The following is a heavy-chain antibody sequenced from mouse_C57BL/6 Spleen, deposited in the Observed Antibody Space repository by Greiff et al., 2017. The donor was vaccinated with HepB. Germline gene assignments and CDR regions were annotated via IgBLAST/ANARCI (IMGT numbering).Heavy chain of an antibody. Sequence: VQLQQPGAELVKPGASVKLSCKASGYTFTSYWMQWVNQGPGQGLEWIGEIDPTDSYTNYNQKFKGKATLTVDTSSSTAYMQLSSLTSEDSAVYYCARGTPTGTAYWGQGTLVTVSA. CDR1: GYTFTSYW. J-gene: IGHJ3*01. CDR3: ARGTPTGTAY. V-gene: IGHV1-50*01. D-gene: IGHD4-1*02. CDR2: IDPTDSYT.